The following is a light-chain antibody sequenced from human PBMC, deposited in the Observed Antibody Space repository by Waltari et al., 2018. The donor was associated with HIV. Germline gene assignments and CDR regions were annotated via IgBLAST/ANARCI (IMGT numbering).Light chain of an antibody. CDR2: DVS. CDR1: SSDVGGYNY. Sequence: QSALTQPRSVSGSPGQSVTISCTGTSSDVGGYNYVSWYQQHPGKAPKLMIYDVSKRPSWVPGRFPGSKSGNTASLTISGLQAEDEADYYCCSYAGDYTFVLFGGGTKLTVL. J-gene: IGLJ2*01. CDR3: CSYAGDYTFVL. V-gene: IGLV2-11*01.